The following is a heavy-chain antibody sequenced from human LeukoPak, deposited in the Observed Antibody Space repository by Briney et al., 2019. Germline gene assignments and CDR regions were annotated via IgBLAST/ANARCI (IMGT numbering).Heavy chain of an antibody. CDR2: IYTSGST. CDR1: GDSISTINYY. J-gene: IGHJ2*01. D-gene: IGHD3-9*01. CDR3: ARRPPTIFGHFDL. Sequence: SQTLSLTCTVSGDSISTINYYWSWVRQPAGKGLEWIGRIYTSGSTNYDPSLKSRVTISVDTSKNQFSLKMSSVTAADTAVYFCARRPPTIFGHFDLWGRGTLVTVSS. V-gene: IGHV4-61*02.